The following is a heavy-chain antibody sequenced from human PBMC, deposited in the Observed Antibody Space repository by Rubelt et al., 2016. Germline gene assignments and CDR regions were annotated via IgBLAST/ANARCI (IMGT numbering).Heavy chain of an antibody. CDR1: GFSLTTYGVG. CDR2: IYWDDDK. V-gene: IGHV2-5*02. J-gene: IGHJ4*02. D-gene: IGHD6-13*01. CDR3: ARGVGGDNSIWDGVYLDY. Sequence: QITLKESGPTLVKPTQTLTLTCAFSGFSLTTYGVGVGWIRQPPGEALEWLALIYWDDDKRYSPSLKSRLTITKDTSKNQVVLTLTNMDPGDTATYYWARGVGGDNSIWDGVYLDYWGQGTLVTVPS.